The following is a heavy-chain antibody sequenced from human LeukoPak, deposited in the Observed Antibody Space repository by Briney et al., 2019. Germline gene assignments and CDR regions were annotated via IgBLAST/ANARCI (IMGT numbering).Heavy chain of an antibody. V-gene: IGHV1-2*02. Sequence: ASVKVSCKASGYTFTGYYMHWVRQAPGQGLEWMGWINPNSGGTNYAQKFQGRVTMTRDTSISTAYMELSRLRSDDTAVYYYARDLYDFWSGYLPDYWGQGTLVTVSS. CDR1: GYTFTGYY. J-gene: IGHJ4*02. CDR2: INPNSGGT. CDR3: ARDLYDFWSGYLPDY. D-gene: IGHD3-3*01.